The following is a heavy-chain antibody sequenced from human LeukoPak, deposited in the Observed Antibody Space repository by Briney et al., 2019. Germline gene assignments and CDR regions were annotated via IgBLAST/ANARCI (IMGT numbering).Heavy chain of an antibody. CDR1: GGSINSSSYY. D-gene: IGHD3-9*01. V-gene: IGHV4-39*01. CDR3: ARHTYDILTGYSMENYFDY. Sequence: SETLSLTCTVSGGSINSSSYYWGWIRQPPGKGLEWIGSIYYSGSTYYNPSLKSRVTISVDTSKNQFSLKLSSVTAADTAVYYCARHTYDILTGYSMENYFDYWGQGTLVTVSS. CDR2: IYYSGST. J-gene: IGHJ4*02.